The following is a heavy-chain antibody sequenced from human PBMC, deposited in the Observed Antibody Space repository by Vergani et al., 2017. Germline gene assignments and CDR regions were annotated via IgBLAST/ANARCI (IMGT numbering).Heavy chain of an antibody. J-gene: IGHJ4*02. Sequence: QVQLVQSGAEVKKPGASVKVSCKASGYTFTGYYMHWVRQAPGQGLEWMGWINPNSGGTNYAQKFQGRVTMTRDTSISTAYMELSRLRSDDTAVYYCASDLYYYDSSGYADYWGQGTLVTVSS. CDR3: ASDLYYYDSSGYADY. D-gene: IGHD3-22*01. V-gene: IGHV1-2*02. CDR2: INPNSGGT. CDR1: GYTFTGYY.